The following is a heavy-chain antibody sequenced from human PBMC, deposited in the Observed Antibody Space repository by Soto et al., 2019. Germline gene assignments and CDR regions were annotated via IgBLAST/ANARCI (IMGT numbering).Heavy chain of an antibody. CDR2: IYYSGST. Sequence: QVQLQESGPGLVKPSETLSLTCTVSGGSISSYYWSWIRQPPGKGLEWIGYIYYSGSTNYNPSRKSRVPISVDTSKNQFTLKLSSVTAADTAVYYCARVWGGAFDIWGQGTMVTVSS. CDR3: ARVWGGAFDI. V-gene: IGHV4-59*01. CDR1: GGSISSYY. J-gene: IGHJ3*02. D-gene: IGHD3-10*01.